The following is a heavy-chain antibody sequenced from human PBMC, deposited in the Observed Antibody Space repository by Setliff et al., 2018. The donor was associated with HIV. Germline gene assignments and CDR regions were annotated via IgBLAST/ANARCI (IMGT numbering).Heavy chain of an antibody. CDR2: INHSRST. CDR3: ARDPKISVTYSNYARDNWFDP. J-gene: IGHJ5*02. Sequence: SETLSLTCAVYGGSLSAYSWTWIRQPPEKGLEWIGAINHSRSTKYNPSLKRRFTISLDTSKNQFSLKLKSVTAADTAVYYCARDPKISVTYSNYARDNWFDPWGQGTLVTVSS. V-gene: IGHV4-34*01. CDR1: GGSLSAYS. D-gene: IGHD4-4*01.